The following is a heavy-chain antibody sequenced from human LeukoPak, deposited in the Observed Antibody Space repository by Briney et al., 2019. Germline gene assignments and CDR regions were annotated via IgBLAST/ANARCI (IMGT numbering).Heavy chain of an antibody. Sequence: GGSLTLSCAASGFTFSDYNMHWIRQAPGKGLEWISYISSGGGTIFCADSVKGRFTISRDNAENSLFLQLNSLRPEDTAVYYCARDGIRSFGLITKHDYWGQGTLVTISS. CDR1: GFTFSDYN. V-gene: IGHV3-11*04. CDR3: ARDGIRSFGLITKHDY. CDR2: ISSGGGTI. J-gene: IGHJ4*02. D-gene: IGHD3-3*01.